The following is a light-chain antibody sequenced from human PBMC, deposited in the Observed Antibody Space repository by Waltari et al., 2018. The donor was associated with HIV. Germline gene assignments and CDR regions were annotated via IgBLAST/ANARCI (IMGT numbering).Light chain of an antibody. CDR3: AAWDDSLKGGA. J-gene: IGLJ1*01. CDR1: TSTIGGNT. Sequence: QSVLAQPPSASGTPGQRVPISCSGSTSTIGGNTVSWYQQLPGTAPKLLIYSNKQRPSGVPDRFSGSTSGTSASLVISGLQSEDEADYYCAAWDDSLKGGAFGPGTKVTVL. CDR2: SNK. V-gene: IGLV1-44*01.